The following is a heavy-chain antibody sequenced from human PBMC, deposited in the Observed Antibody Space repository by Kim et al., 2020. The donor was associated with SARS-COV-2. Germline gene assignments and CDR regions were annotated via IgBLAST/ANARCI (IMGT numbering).Heavy chain of an antibody. D-gene: IGHD6-13*01. J-gene: IGHJ5*02. CDR1: DGSISSGSYY. Sequence: SETLSLTCTVSDGSISSGSYYWSWIRQPAGKGLEWIGRIYSSGSTNYNPSLKSRVTISVDTSKNQFSLKLSSVTAADTAVYYCASARLSGSSWYTWGQGMLVTV. V-gene: IGHV4-61*02. CDR2: IYSSGST. CDR3: ASARLSGSSWYT.